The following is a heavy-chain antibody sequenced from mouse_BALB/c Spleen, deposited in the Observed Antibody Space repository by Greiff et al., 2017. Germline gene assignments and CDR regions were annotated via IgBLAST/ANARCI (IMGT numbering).Heavy chain of an antibody. CDR2: IYPGNGDT. V-gene: IGHV1-12*01. CDR1: GYTFTSYN. CDR3: ARWIHYYAMDY. Sequence: LQQPGAELVKPGASVKMSCKASGYTFTSYNMHWVKQTPGQGLEWIGAIYPGNGDTSYNQKFKGKATLTADKSSSTAYMQLSSLTSEDSAVYYCARWIHYYAMDYWGQGTSVTVSS. J-gene: IGHJ4*01.